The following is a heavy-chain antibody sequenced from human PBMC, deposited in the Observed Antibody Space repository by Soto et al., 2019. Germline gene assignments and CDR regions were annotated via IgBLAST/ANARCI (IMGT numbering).Heavy chain of an antibody. V-gene: IGHV3-53*01. Sequence: PGGSLRLSCAASGFTVSSNYMSWVRQAPGKGLEWVSVIYSGGSTYYADSVKGRFTISRDNSKNTLYLQMNSLRAEDTAVYYCASQLPVRGVVYYYYGMDVWGQGTTVTVSS. D-gene: IGHD3-10*01. J-gene: IGHJ6*02. CDR3: ASQLPVRGVVYYYYGMDV. CDR1: GFTVSSNY. CDR2: IYSGGST.